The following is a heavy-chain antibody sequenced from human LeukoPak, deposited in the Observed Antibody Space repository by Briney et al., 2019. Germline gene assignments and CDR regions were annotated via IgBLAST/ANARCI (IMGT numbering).Heavy chain of an antibody. J-gene: IGHJ5*02. D-gene: IGHD7-27*01. CDR2: ISNGGRDT. V-gene: IGHV3-30*04. CDR1: GFTFSTYA. CDR3: ARGGSPLTGDLAPPGKYNWFDP. Sequence: TGGSLRLSCAASGFTFSTYAMHWVRQAPAKGLDWVAVISNGGRDTYYADSVKGRFTISRDNSKNTLDLQMNSLRVDDTAVYYCARGGSPLTGDLAPPGKYNWFDPWGQGTLVTVSS.